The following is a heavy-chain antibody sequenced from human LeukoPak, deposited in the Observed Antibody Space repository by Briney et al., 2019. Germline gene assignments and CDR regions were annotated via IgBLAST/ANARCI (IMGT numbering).Heavy chain of an antibody. CDR2: IYYSGST. CDR1: GGSISSYY. Sequence: SETLSLTCTVSGGSISSYYWSWIRQPPGKGLEWIGYIYYSGSTNYNPSLKSRVTISVDTSKNQFSLKLSSVTAADTAVYYCARVVAATPSIWFDPWGQGTLVTVSS. CDR3: ARVVAATPSIWFDP. J-gene: IGHJ5*02. D-gene: IGHD2-15*01. V-gene: IGHV4-59*08.